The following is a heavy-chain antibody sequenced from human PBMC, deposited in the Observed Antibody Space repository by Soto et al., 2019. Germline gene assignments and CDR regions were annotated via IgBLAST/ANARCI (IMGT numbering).Heavy chain of an antibody. CDR1: VYTFTSYD. Sequence: SVKVSCKASVYTFTSYDINWVRQATGQGLEWLGWINPNSGNTGYAQKFQGRITLTRSTSTSTAYMELTSLRSEDTAVYYCARGIYWGQGTMVTVSS. CDR2: INPNSGNT. CDR3: ARGIY. J-gene: IGHJ4*03. V-gene: IGHV1-8*01.